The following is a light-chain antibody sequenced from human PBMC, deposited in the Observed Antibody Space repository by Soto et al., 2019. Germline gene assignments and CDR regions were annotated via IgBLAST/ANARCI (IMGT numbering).Light chain of an antibody. V-gene: IGKV3-11*01. CDR1: QSVSSY. CDR2: DAA. Sequence: EIVLTQSPATLSLSPLEKATLSFMASQSVSSYLAWYQQKPGQAPRLLIYDAANRATGSPARFSGSGSGTDFTLTISSREPEDFAVYYCQQRSNRPPITFGQGTRLEIK. CDR3: QQRSNRPPIT. J-gene: IGKJ5*01.